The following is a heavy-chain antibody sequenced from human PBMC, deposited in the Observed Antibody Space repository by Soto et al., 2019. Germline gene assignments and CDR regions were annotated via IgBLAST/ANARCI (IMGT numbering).Heavy chain of an antibody. D-gene: IGHD2-15*01. CDR3: ARTRCSSSSCRPNFDH. V-gene: IGHV4-39*07. CDR2: IYFRGTT. CDR1: GGSLRSGGYY. J-gene: IGHJ4*02. Sequence: SETLSLTCTVSGGSLRSGGYYWGWIRQTPGKGLEWIGTIYFRGTTHYNPSLKSRVTMSGDTSKNQFSLNLSSVTAADTAVYYCARTRCSSSSCRPNFDHWGQGTMVTVSS.